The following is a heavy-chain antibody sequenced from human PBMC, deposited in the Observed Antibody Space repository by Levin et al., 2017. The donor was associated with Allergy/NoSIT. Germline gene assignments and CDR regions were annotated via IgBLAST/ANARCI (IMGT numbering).Heavy chain of an antibody. CDR1: GFTFSSYS. D-gene: IGHD1-26*01. V-gene: IGHV3-21*01. CDR2: ISSSSSYI. CDR3: ARVTLLGAPFDY. Sequence: AGGSLRLSCAASGFTFSSYSMNWVRQAPGKGLEWVSSISSSSSYIYYADSVKGRFTISRDNAKNSLYLQMNSLRAEDTAVYYCARVTLLGAPFDYWGQGTLVTVSS. J-gene: IGHJ4*02.